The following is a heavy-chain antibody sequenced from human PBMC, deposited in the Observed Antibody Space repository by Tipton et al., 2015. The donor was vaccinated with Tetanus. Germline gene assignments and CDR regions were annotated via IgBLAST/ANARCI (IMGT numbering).Heavy chain of an antibody. CDR2: IYGPGTT. V-gene: IGHV4-4*07. Sequence: TLSLTCTVSSGSFSSSYWTWIRQADGKGLQWIGRIYGPGTTDYNPSLQSRVTMSIDTSKNQVSLKLTSVTAADTAFYYCARERGYYVNATDVWGQGTTVTVSS. D-gene: IGHD3-16*01. CDR1: SGSFSSSY. J-gene: IGHJ6*02. CDR3: ARERGYYVNATDV.